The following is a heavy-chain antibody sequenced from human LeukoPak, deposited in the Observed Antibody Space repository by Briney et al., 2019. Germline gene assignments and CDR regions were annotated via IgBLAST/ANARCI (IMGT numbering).Heavy chain of an antibody. D-gene: IGHD3-3*01. CDR3: AIDFAPNDFWSGSSGVDV. CDR2: IIPVFGTP. V-gene: IGHV1-69*05. J-gene: IGHJ6*04. CDR1: GGTFSSYV. Sequence: ASVKVSCKASGGTFSSYVISWVRQAPGQGLEWMGGIIPVFGTPKYAQKFQGGVTISMDESTSTAYMEVSSLRSEDTAVYYCAIDFAPNDFWSGSSGVDVWGKGTTVTVSS.